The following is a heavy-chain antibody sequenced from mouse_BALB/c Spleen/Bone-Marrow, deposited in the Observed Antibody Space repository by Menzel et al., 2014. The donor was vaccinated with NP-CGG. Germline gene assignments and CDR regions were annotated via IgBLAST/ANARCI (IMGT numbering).Heavy chain of an antibody. CDR1: GYSIXSGYS. Sequence: EVKLQESGPDLVKPSQSLSLTCTVTGYSIXSGYSCHWIRQFPGNKLEWMGYIHYSGTTNYNPSLKSRFSITRDTSKNQFFLQLNSVTTEDTATYYCARGYYGYDGAWFTYWGQGTLVTVSA. CDR3: ARGYYGYDGAWFTY. V-gene: IGHV3-1*02. J-gene: IGHJ3*01. D-gene: IGHD2-2*01. CDR2: IHYSGTT.